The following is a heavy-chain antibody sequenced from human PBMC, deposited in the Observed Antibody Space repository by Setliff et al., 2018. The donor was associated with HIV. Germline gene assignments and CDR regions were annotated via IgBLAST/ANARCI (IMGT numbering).Heavy chain of an antibody. J-gene: IGHJ5*02. Sequence: ASVKVSCKASGYSFTNYYIHWVRQAPGQGLEWMGVINPSSGDTLYAQKFQGWVTMTRDTSISTAYMELSRLRSDDTAVYYCARLFGSYNWFDPWGQGTLVTVSS. CDR3: ARLFGSYNWFDP. CDR1: GYSFTNYY. CDR2: INPSSGDT. D-gene: IGHD1-26*01. V-gene: IGHV1-2*04.